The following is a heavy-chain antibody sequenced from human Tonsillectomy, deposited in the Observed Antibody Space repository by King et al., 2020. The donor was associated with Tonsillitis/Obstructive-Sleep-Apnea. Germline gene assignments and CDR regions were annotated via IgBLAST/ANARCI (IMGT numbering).Heavy chain of an antibody. J-gene: IGHJ6*03. V-gene: IGHV4-34*01. CDR3: ARGRSTSAGYYYYMDV. CDR1: GGSVSGDY. CDR2: INHIGST. D-gene: IGHD2-2*01. Sequence: VQLQQWGAGLLKPSETLSLTCAVYGGSVSGDYWSWIRQRPGKGLEWIGEINHIGSTNYNPSLKSRVTISVDTSKNQFSLKLSSVTAADTAVYYCARGRSTSAGYYYYMDVWGKGTTVTVSS.